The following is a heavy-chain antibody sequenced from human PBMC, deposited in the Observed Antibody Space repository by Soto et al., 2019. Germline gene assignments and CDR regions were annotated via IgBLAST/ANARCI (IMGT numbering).Heavy chain of an antibody. CDR1: GFTFSSYS. D-gene: IGHD2-21*02. CDR3: ARDRIVVVTAIPDAFDI. CDR2: ISSSSSYI. V-gene: IGHV3-21*01. Sequence: GGSLRLSCAASGFTFSSYSMNWARKAPGKGLEWVSSISSSSSYIYYADSVKGRFTISRDNAKNSLYLQMNSLRAEDTAVYYCARDRIVVVTAIPDAFDIWGQGTMVTVSS. J-gene: IGHJ3*02.